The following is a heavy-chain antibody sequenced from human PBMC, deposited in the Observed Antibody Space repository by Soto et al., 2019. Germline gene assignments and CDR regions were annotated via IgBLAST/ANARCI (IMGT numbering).Heavy chain of an antibody. CDR1: GGSISSGGYS. D-gene: IGHD2-15*01. CDR3: ARGRYCSGGSCYINWFDP. J-gene: IGHJ5*02. V-gene: IGHV4-30-2*01. CDR2: IYHSGST. Sequence: PSETLSLTCAVSGGSISSGGYSWSWIRQPPGKGLEWIGYIYHSGSTYYNPSLKSRVTISVDRSKNQFSLKLSSVTAADTAVYYCARGRYCSGGSCYINWFDPWGQGTLVTVSS.